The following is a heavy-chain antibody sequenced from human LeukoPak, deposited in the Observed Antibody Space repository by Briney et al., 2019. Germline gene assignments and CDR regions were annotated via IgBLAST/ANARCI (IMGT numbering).Heavy chain of an antibody. V-gene: IGHV3-48*01. J-gene: IGHJ4*02. CDR2: ISSSSSTI. Sequence: PGGSLRLSCAASGFTFSSYSMNWVRQAPGKGLEWVSYISSSSSTIYYADSVKGRFTISRDNAKNSLYLQMNSLRAEDTAVYYCARAPRAGSYYGETLDYWGQGTLVTVSS. CDR3: ARAPRAGSYYGETLDY. D-gene: IGHD1-26*01. CDR1: GFTFSSYS.